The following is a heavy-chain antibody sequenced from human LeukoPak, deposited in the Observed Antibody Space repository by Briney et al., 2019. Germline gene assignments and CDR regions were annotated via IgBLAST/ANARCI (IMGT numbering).Heavy chain of an antibody. J-gene: IGHJ4*02. CDR3: ARGRGSLGPYYFDY. D-gene: IGHD1-26*01. V-gene: IGHV3-33*01. CDR1: GFTFSSYG. CDR2: IWYDGSNK. Sequence: RGSLRLSCAASGFTFSSYGMHWVRQAPGKGLEWVAVIWYDGSNKYYADSVKGRFTISRDNSKNTLYLQMNSLRAEDTAVYYCARGRGSLGPYYFDYWGQGTLVTVSS.